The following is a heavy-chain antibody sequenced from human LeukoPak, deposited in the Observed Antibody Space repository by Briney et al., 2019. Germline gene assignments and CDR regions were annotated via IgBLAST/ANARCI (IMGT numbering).Heavy chain of an antibody. D-gene: IGHD6-6*01. J-gene: IGHJ4*02. Sequence: ASVKVSCKASGYTFTGYYMHWVRQAPGQGLEWMGWINPNSGGTNYAQKLQGRVTMTTDTSTSTAYMELRSLRSDDTAVYYCARDNGEQLAADDYWGQGTLVTVSS. CDR1: GYTFTGYY. CDR2: INPNSGGT. CDR3: ARDNGEQLAADDY. V-gene: IGHV1-2*02.